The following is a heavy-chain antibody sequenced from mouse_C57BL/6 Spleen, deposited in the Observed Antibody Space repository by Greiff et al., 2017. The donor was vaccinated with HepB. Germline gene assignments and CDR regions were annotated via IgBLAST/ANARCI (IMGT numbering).Heavy chain of an antibody. J-gene: IGHJ2*01. CDR1: GYTFTSYW. Sequence: QVQLQQPGAELVKPGASVKLSCKASGYTFTSYWMHWVKQRPGQGLEWIGMIHPNSGSTNYNEKFKSKATLTVDKSSSTAYMQLSSLTSEDSAVYYCAREGSARQPFDYWGQGTTLTVSS. V-gene: IGHV1-64*01. D-gene: IGHD3-2*01. CDR2: IHPNSGST. CDR3: AREGSARQPFDY.